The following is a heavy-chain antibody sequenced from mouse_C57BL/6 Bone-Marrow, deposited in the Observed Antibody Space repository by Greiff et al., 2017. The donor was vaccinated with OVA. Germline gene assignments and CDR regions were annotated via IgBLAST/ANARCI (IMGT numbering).Heavy chain of an antibody. J-gene: IGHJ3*01. CDR2: ISGGGGNT. CDR1: GFTFSSYT. D-gene: IGHD4-1*01. Sequence: EVQRVESGGGLVKPGGSLKLSCAASGFTFSSYTMSWVRQTPEKRLEWVATISGGGGNTYYPDSVKGRFTISRDNAKNTLYLQMSSLRSEDTALYYCASGGNWDPFAYWGQGTLVTVSA. CDR3: ASGGNWDPFAY. V-gene: IGHV5-9*01.